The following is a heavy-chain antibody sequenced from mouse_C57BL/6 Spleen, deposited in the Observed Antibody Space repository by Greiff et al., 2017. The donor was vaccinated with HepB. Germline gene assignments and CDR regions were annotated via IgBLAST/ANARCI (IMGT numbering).Heavy chain of an antibody. CDR3: ARSPHYYGSSYGYFDV. D-gene: IGHD1-1*01. CDR1: GYAFSSSW. V-gene: IGHV1-82*01. CDR2: IYPGDGDT. Sequence: VKLMESGPELVKPGASVKISCKASGYAFSSSWMNWVKQRPGKGLEWIGRIYPGDGDTNYNGKFKGKATLTADKSSSTAYMQLSSLTSEDSAVYFCARSPHYYGSSYGYFDVWGTVTTVTVSS. J-gene: IGHJ1*03.